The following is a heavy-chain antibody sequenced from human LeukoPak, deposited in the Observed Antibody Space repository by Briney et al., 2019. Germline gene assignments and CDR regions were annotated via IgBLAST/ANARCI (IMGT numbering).Heavy chain of an antibody. V-gene: IGHV1-46*01. CDR3: AREFTMVRGANTPTDY. CDR2: INPSGGST. J-gene: IGHJ4*02. Sequence: ASVKVSCKASGYTFTGYYMHWVRQAPGQGLEWMGIINPSGGSTSYAQKFQGRVTMTRDMSTSTVYMELSSLRSEDTAVYYCAREFTMVRGANTPTDYWGQGTLVTVSS. D-gene: IGHD3-10*01. CDR1: GYTFTGYY.